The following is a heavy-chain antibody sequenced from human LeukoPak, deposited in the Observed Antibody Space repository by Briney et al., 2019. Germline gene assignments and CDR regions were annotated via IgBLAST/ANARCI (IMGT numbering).Heavy chain of an antibody. D-gene: IGHD2/OR15-2a*01. V-gene: IGHV4-34*01. J-gene: IGHJ4*02. CDR1: GGSFSGYY. Sequence: SETLSLTCAVYGGSFSGYYWSWIRQPPGKGLEWIGEINHSGRTKYNPSLKSRVAMSVDTSKNQFSLNLNSVTAADTAVYYCARGEYRRDYWGQGTLVTVSS. CDR2: INHSGRT. CDR3: ARGEYRRDY.